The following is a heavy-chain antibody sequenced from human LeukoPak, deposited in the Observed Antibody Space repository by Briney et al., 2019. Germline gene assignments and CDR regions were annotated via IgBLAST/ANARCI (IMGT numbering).Heavy chain of an antibody. CDR2: IYYSGST. J-gene: IGHJ5*02. CDR1: GGSISSYY. D-gene: IGHD2-15*01. Sequence: SETLSLTCTVSGGSISSYYWSWIRQPPGKGLEWIGYIYYSGSTNYNPSLKSRVTISVDTSKNQFSLKLSSVTAADTAVYYCARRSQGGSCYKASSNWFDPWGQGTLVTVSS. V-gene: IGHV4-59*12. CDR3: ARRSQGGSCYKASSNWFDP.